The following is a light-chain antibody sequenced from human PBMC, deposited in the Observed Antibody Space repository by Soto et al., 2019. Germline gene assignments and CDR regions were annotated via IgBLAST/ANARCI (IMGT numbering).Light chain of an antibody. CDR1: SSNIGAGYD. CDR3: QSSDSCLGGSGFV. Sequence: QSVLTQPPSVSGAPGQRVTISCTGSSSNIGAGYDVHWYQQLPGTAPKLLIYGNTNRPSGVPDRFSGSKSGPSASLAITGLQAEDEADYYCQSSDSCLGGSGFVFGNGTKVTVL. CDR2: GNT. J-gene: IGLJ1*01. V-gene: IGLV1-40*01.